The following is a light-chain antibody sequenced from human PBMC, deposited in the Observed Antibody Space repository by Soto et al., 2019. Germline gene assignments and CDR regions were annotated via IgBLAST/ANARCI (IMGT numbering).Light chain of an antibody. CDR3: QHRSNWPLT. V-gene: IGKV3-11*01. J-gene: IGKJ4*01. CDR1: QSVSSF. CDR2: DAS. Sequence: EIVLTQSPATLSLSPGERATLSCWASQSVSSFLAWYQQKPGQAPRLLIYDASNRATGIPARFSGSGSGTDFTLTISSLEPEDFAVYYCQHRSNWPLTFGGGTKVDIK.